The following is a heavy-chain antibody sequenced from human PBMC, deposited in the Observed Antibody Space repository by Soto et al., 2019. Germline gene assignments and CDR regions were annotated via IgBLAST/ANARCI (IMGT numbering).Heavy chain of an antibody. J-gene: IGHJ5*02. CDR1: GGSFSGYY. CDR2: INHSGST. Sequence: SETLSLTCAVYGGSFSGYYWSWIRQPPGKGLEWIGEINHSGSTNYNPSLKSRVTISVDTSKNQFSLKLSSVTAADTAVYYCARVKAAAGTGNWFDPWSQGTLVTVSS. D-gene: IGHD6-13*01. V-gene: IGHV4-34*01. CDR3: ARVKAAAGTGNWFDP.